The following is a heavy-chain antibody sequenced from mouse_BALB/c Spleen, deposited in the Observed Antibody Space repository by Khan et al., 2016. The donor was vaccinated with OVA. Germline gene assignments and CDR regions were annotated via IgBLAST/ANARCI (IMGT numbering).Heavy chain of an antibody. D-gene: IGHD1-1*01. CDR3: ARVYGGDFDY. V-gene: IGHV3-2*02. CDR2: ISYSGNT. J-gene: IGHJ2*01. Sequence: EVQLQESRPGLVKPSQSLSLTCTVTGYSITTDYAWNWIRQFPGNRLEWMGFISYSGNTKYNPSPKSRISITRDTSKNQFFLQLKSVTTEDTARYYCARVYGGDFDYWGQGTTLTVSS. CDR1: GYSITTDYA.